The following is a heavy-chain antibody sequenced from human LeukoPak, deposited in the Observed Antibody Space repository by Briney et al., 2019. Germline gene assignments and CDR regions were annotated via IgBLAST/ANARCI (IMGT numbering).Heavy chain of an antibody. Sequence: ASVKVSCKASGYTFTGHYMHWVRQAPGQGLEWMGWINPNSGGTNYAQKFQGRVTMTRDTSISTAYMELSRLRSDGTAVYYCARAEDIVVVPAADNWFDPWGQGTLVTVSS. CDR2: INPNSGGT. J-gene: IGHJ5*02. D-gene: IGHD2-2*01. CDR1: GYTFTGHY. CDR3: ARAEDIVVVPAADNWFDP. V-gene: IGHV1-2*02.